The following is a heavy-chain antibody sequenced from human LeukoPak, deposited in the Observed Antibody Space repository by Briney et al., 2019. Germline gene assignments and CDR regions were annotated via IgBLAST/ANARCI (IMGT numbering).Heavy chain of an antibody. Sequence: SETLSLTCTVSGGSISSYYWSWIRQPPGKGLEWIGYIYYSGSTNYNPSLKSRVTISVDTSKNQFSLKLSSVTAADTAVYYCARQYGSSSWLDPWGQGTRVTVPS. V-gene: IGHV4-59*08. CDR1: GGSISSYY. J-gene: IGHJ5*02. CDR2: IYYSGST. D-gene: IGHD6-13*01. CDR3: ARQYGSSSWLDP.